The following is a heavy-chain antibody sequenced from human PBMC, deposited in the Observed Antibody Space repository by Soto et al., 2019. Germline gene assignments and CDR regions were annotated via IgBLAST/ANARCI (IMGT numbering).Heavy chain of an antibody. J-gene: IGHJ4*02. V-gene: IGHV3-11*06. CDR3: ARLRASTWYLGGYLEH. D-gene: IGHD6-13*01. CDR2: IVIGSDYT. Sequence: PGGSLRLSCAASGFTFSDYYMSWIRQAPGKGLEWVSYIVIGSDYTNYADSVKGRFTISRDNAKNSLYLEMNSLRAEDTAVYYCARLRASTWYLGGYLEHWGQGTLVTVSS. CDR1: GFTFSDYY.